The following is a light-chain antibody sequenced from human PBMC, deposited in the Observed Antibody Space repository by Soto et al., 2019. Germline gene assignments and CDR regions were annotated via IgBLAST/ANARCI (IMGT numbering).Light chain of an antibody. CDR1: QSISSY. Sequence: DIQMTQSPSALSASAGGRVTITCRANQSISSYLNWYQQKPGKAPKLLIYAASSLQSGVPSRFSGSGSGTEFTLTISSLQPDDFATYYCQQYNSYSIAFGQGTRLEIK. CDR2: AAS. J-gene: IGKJ5*01. V-gene: IGKV1-39*01. CDR3: QQYNSYSIA.